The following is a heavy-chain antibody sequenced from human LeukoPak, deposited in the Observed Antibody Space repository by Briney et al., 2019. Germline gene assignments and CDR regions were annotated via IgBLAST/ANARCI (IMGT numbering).Heavy chain of an antibody. Sequence: PGGSLRLSCAASGFTFSNSGMSWVRQAPGKGLEWVSTISGNGGTTYYADSVTGRFTISRDNSKNTLYLQMNSLRAEDTAVYYCAKALKWALVAATRGDWFDPWGQGTLVTVSS. J-gene: IGHJ5*02. CDR1: GFTFSNSG. V-gene: IGHV3-23*01. CDR2: ISGNGGTT. D-gene: IGHD2-15*01. CDR3: AKALKWALVAATRGDWFDP.